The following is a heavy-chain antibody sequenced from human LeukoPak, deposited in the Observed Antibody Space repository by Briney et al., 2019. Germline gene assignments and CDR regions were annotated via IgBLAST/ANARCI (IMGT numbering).Heavy chain of an antibody. Sequence: GGSLRLSCAASGLTFSRSRMKWVPQAPGKGLEWVANIKQDGSEKYYVDSVKGRFTISRDNAKNSLYLQMNSLRAEDTAVYYCARGYGDSIHFDYWGQRTLVTVSS. CDR3: ARGYGDSIHFDY. D-gene: IGHD4-17*01. J-gene: IGHJ4*02. V-gene: IGHV3-7*04. CDR1: GLTFSRSR. CDR2: IKQDGSEK.